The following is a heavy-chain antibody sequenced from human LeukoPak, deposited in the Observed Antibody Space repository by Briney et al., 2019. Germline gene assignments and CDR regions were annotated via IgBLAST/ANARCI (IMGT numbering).Heavy chain of an antibody. V-gene: IGHV3-49*04. J-gene: IGHJ4*02. CDR1: GFTFGDYA. CDR2: IRSKAYGGTT. CDR3: TRLWVDTAMSGIDY. Sequence: GGSLRLSCTASGFTFGDYAMSWVRQAPGKGLEWVGFIRSKAYGGTTEYAASVKGRFTISRDDSKSIAHLQMNSLKPEDTAVYYCTRLWVDTAMSGIDYWGQGTLVTVSS. D-gene: IGHD5-18*01.